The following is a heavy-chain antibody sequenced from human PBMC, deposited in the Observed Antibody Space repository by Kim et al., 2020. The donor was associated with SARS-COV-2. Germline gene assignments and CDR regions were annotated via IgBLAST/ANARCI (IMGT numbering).Heavy chain of an antibody. D-gene: IGHD6-13*01. Sequence: GGSLRLSCAASGFTFSDYYMSWIRQAPGKGLEWVSYISSSGSTIYYADSVKGRFTISRDNAKNSLYLQMNSLRAEDTAVYYCALIAAAGTNYYYYGMDVWGQGTPVTVSS. J-gene: IGHJ6*02. CDR3: ALIAAAGTNYYYYGMDV. CDR1: GFTFSDYY. V-gene: IGHV3-11*04. CDR2: ISSSGSTI.